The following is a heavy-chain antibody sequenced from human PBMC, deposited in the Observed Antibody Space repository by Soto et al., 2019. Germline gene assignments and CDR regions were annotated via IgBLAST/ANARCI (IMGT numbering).Heavy chain of an antibody. CDR3: ARCPAAAAGIIDY. CDR1: GGSISSSSYY. Sequence: QLQLQESGPGLVKPSETLSLTCTVSGGSISSSSYYWGWIRQPPGKGLEWIGSIYYSGSTYYNPSLKSRVTISVDTSKNQFSLKLSSVTAADTAVYYCARCPAAAAGIIDYWGQGTLVTVSS. CDR2: IYYSGST. J-gene: IGHJ4*02. V-gene: IGHV4-39*01. D-gene: IGHD6-13*01.